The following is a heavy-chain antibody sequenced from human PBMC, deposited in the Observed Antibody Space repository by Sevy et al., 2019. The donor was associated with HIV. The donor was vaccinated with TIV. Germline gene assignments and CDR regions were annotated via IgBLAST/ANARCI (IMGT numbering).Heavy chain of an antibody. CDR2: ITVSSRFK. Sequence: GGSLRLSCAASGFTLSWHDMSWVRQAPGKSLEWISSITVSSRFKHYAASVRGRFTISRDNSGNALFLQMNSLRADDTAMDYCARDRRFQYYDNSGDADYFDSWGQGTLVTVSS. J-gene: IGHJ4*02. V-gene: IGHV3-21*01. CDR3: ARDRRFQYYDNSGDADYFDS. D-gene: IGHD3-22*01. CDR1: GFTLSWHD.